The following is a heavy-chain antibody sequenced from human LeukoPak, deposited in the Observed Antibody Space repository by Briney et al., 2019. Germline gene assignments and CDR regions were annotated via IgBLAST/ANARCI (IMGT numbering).Heavy chain of an antibody. D-gene: IGHD3-22*01. J-gene: IGHJ4*02. CDR2: ISYDGSNK. CDR1: GFTFSSYA. Sequence: GGSLRLSCAASGFTFSSYAMHWVRQAPGKGLEWVAVISYDGSNKYYADSMKGRFTISRDNSKNTLYLQMNSLRAEDTAVYYCARPRHQTTELLPFDYWGQGTLVTVSS. CDR3: ARPRHQTTELLPFDY. V-gene: IGHV3-30*04.